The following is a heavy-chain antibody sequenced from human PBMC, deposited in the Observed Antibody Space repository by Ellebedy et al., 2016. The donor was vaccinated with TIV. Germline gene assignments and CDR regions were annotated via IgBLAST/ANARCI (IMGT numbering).Heavy chain of an antibody. D-gene: IGHD3-22*01. V-gene: IGHV3-74*01. J-gene: IGHJ4*02. Sequence: GESLKISCAASGFPFSSYWMHWFRQAPGKGLVWVSRLNSDGSSTSYADSVKGRFTISRDNAKYTLYLQMNSLRAEDTAVYYCASIYYDSSGYVDYWGQGTLVTVSS. CDR3: ASIYYDSSGYVDY. CDR2: LNSDGSST. CDR1: GFPFSSYW.